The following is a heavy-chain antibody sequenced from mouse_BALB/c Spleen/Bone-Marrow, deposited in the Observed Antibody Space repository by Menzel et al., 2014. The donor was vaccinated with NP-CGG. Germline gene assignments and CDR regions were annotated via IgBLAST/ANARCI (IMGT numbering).Heavy chain of an antibody. CDR2: ISTYYGDA. Sequence: QVQLQQSGAELVRPGVSVKISCKGSGYTFTDYSIHWIKQSHAKSLEWIGAISTYYGDATNNQKFKGKATLTVDKSSSTAYMELARLASEDSVIYYCARGVTTGAMDYWGQGTPVTVSS. D-gene: IGHD1-1*01. V-gene: IGHV1-67*01. CDR1: GYTFTDYS. CDR3: ARGVTTGAMDY. J-gene: IGHJ4*01.